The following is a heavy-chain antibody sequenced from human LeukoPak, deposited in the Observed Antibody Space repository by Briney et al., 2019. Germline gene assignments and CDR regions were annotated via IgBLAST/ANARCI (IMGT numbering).Heavy chain of an antibody. CDR3: AKVHSSGWYGGATFDI. CDR1: GFTFSSYA. D-gene: IGHD6-19*01. CDR2: SSDTGGNT. J-gene: IGHJ3*02. V-gene: IGHV3-23*01. Sequence: GGSLRLSCGASGFTFSSYAMSWVRQAPGKGLEWVSVSSDTGGNTYYSDSVKGRFTISRDNSKNTLYLHMNSLRAEDTAIYYCAKVHSSGWYGGATFDIWGQGTLVTVSS.